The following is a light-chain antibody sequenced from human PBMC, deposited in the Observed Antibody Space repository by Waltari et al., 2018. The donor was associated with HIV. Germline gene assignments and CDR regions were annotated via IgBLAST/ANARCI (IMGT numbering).Light chain of an antibody. V-gene: IGLV3-21*04. J-gene: IGLJ2*01. CDR3: QVWDSTTDHVI. CDR1: NIGSKS. CDR2: YDF. Sequence: SYVVSQPPSESVAPGQTAVITWGGNNIGSKSVHWYQQKPGQAPVLVIYYDFDRPSGIPERFSGSSSGNTATLTIRRVEAGDEADYYCQVWDSTTDHVIFGGGTKRTVL.